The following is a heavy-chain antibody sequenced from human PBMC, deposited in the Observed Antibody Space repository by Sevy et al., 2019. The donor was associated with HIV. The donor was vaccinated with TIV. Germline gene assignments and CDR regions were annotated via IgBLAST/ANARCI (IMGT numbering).Heavy chain of an antibody. D-gene: IGHD3-3*01. CDR2: INPNRGGT. Sequence: ASVKVSCKAYGYTFSDYYMHWVRQAPGQGLEWMGWINPNRGGTNYAHKFQGRVTMTRDTSISTAYMELSSLRSDDTAIYYCARGMSAYLHANGMDVWGQGTTVTVSS. V-gene: IGHV1-2*07. CDR1: GYTFSDYY. CDR3: ARGMSAYLHANGMDV. J-gene: IGHJ6*02.